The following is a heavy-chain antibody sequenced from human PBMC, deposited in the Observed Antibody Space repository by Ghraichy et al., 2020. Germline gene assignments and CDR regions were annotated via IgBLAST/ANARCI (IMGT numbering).Heavy chain of an antibody. CDR3: SRVRIGAAAGHFDY. CDR1: GYTFTGYY. D-gene: IGHD6-13*01. J-gene: IGHJ4*02. Sequence: ASVKVSCKASGYTFTGYYMHWVRQAPGQGLEWMGWINPNSGGTNYAQKFQGWVTMTRATSISTAYMELSGLRSDDTAGYYWSRVRIGAAAGHFDYWGQGTLVTVSS. V-gene: IGHV1-2*04. CDR2: INPNSGGT.